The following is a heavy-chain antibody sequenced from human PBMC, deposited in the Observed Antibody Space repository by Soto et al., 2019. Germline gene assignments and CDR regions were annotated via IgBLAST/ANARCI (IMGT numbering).Heavy chain of an antibody. V-gene: IGHV1-69*13. Sequence: ASVKVSCKASGGTFSSYAISWVRQAPGQGLEWMGGIIPIFGTANYAQKFQGRVTITADESTSTAYMELSSLRSEDTAVYYCARVYRRRWLQQQFDYWGQGTLVAVAS. CDR3: ARVYRRRWLQQQFDY. CDR2: IIPIFGTA. J-gene: IGHJ4*02. D-gene: IGHD4-4*01. CDR1: GGTFSSYA.